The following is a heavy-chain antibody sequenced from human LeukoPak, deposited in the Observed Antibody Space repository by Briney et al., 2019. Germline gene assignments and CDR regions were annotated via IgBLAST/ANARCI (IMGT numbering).Heavy chain of an antibody. CDR3: ARHRGRYSRSYYMDV. Sequence: KASETLSLTCTVSGGSISSYYWSWIRQPPGKGLEWVGYIYYTGTTNYNPSLKSRVTISLDTSKNQFSLKLSSVTAADTAVYYCARHRGRYSRSYYMDVWGKGTTVTISS. CDR1: GGSISSYY. J-gene: IGHJ6*03. V-gene: IGHV4-59*08. D-gene: IGHD3-16*01. CDR2: IYYTGTT.